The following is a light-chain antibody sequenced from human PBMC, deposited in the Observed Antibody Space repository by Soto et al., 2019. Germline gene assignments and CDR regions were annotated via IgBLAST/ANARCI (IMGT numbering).Light chain of an antibody. CDR2: AAS. V-gene: IGKV1-39*01. J-gene: IGKJ5*01. Sequence: DIQMTQSPSSLSASVGDRVTIRCRASQTVRTYLNWYQQKPGKAPILLIYAASSLPSAVPPRFTGAGSETDFTLTISSLQPEDFGTYYYQQTYSTPITFGQGTRLE. CDR1: QTVRTY. CDR3: QQTYSTPIT.